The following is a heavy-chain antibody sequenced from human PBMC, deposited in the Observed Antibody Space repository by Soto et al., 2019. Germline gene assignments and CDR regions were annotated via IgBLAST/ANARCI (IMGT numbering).Heavy chain of an antibody. CDR2: ISYHTTYI. J-gene: IGHJ4*02. CDR1: GFTFSDYS. V-gene: IGHV3-21*01. CDR3: AKDTLAVQDILTGYAYFDY. Sequence: PGGSLRLSSAASGFTFSDYSLTWVRQAPGKGQEWVSSISYHTTYIFYADSVKGRFTISRDNAKNSLYLEINTLRVEDTAVYYCAKDTLAVQDILTGYAYFDYWGQGT. D-gene: IGHD3-9*01.